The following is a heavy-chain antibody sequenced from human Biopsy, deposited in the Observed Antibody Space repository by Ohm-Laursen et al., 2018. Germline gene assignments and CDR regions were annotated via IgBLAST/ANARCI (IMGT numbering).Heavy chain of an antibody. J-gene: IGHJ1*01. V-gene: IGHV1-69*06. CDR2: NIPILGTG. D-gene: IGHD3-9*01. CDR3: ATKLTGYFHH. Sequence: ASVKVSCKAPGGTFSNYGVNWVRQAPGQGLEWLGGNIPILGTGNYAQKFQDRVTIAADTSTSTATMELRSLRSDDTAVYYCATKLTGYFHHWGQGTLVIVSS. CDR1: GGTFSNYG.